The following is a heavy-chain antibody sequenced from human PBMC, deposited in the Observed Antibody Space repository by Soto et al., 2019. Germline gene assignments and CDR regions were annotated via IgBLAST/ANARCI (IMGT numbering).Heavy chain of an antibody. Sequence: PSETLSLTCTVSGGSIDSADYYWSWIRQHPGKGLEWIGYISYSGSTYYNPSLKSRITISVDTSKNQFSLKLSSVTATDTAVYYCAASGDCNGDSCYCFDPWGQGTLVTVSS. CDR2: ISYSGST. J-gene: IGHJ5*02. V-gene: IGHV4-31*03. D-gene: IGHD2-15*01. CDR1: GGSIDSADYY. CDR3: AASGDCNGDSCYCFDP.